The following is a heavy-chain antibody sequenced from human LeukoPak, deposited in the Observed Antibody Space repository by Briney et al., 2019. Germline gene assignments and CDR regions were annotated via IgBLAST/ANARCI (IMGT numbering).Heavy chain of an antibody. CDR2: IYYSGST. J-gene: IGHJ3*02. Sequence: MSSETLSLTCTVSGGSISSYYWSWIRQPPGKGLEWIGYIYYSGSTNYNPSLKSRVTISVDTSKNQFPLKLSSVTAADTAVYYCARERAYSSGWYGSDAFDIWGQGTMVTVSS. CDR3: ARERAYSSGWYGSDAFDI. CDR1: GGSISSYY. V-gene: IGHV4-59*01. D-gene: IGHD6-19*01.